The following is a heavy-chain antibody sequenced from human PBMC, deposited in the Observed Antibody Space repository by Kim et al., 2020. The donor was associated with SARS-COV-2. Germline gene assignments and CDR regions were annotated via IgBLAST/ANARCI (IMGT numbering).Heavy chain of an antibody. V-gene: IGHV1-69*06. J-gene: IGHJ6*02. D-gene: IGHD6-13*01. Sequence: SVKVSCKASGGTFSSYAISWVRQAPGQGLEWMGGIIPIFGTANYAQKFQGRVTITADKSTSTAYMELSSLRSEDTAVYYCARDRKQQLVKGRYYYYYGMDVWGQGTTVTVSS. CDR1: GGTFSSYA. CDR3: ARDRKQQLVKGRYYYYYGMDV. CDR2: IIPIFGTA.